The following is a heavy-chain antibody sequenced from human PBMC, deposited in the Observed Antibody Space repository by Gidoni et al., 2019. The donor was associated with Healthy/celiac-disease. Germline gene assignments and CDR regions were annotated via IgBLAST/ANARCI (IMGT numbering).Heavy chain of an antibody. J-gene: IGHJ4*02. CDR1: GGSISSSSYY. CDR2: IYYSGST. V-gene: IGHV4-39*01. D-gene: IGHD4-17*01. CDR3: ARLYYGDSTFFDY. Sequence: QLQLQESGPGLVKPSETLSLTCTGSGGSISSSSYYWGWIRQPPGKGLEWIGSIYYSGSTYYNPSLKSRVTISVDTSKNQFSLKLSSVTAADTAVYYCARLYYGDSTFFDYWGQGTLVTVSS.